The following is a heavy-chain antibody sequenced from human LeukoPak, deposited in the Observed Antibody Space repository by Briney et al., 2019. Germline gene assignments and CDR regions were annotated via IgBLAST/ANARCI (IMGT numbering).Heavy chain of an antibody. J-gene: IGHJ4*02. CDR2: INPNSGGT. Sequence: ASVKVSCKASGYTFTGYYMHWVRQAPGQGPEWMGWINPNSGGTNYAQKFQGRVTMTRDTSISTAYMELSRLRSDDTAVYYCARGTGGGEEIDYWGQGTLVTVSS. V-gene: IGHV1-2*02. CDR1: GYTFTGYY. D-gene: IGHD2-21*01. CDR3: ARGTGGGEEIDY.